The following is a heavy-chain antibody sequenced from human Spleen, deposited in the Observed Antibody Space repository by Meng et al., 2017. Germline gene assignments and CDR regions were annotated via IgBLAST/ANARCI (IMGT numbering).Heavy chain of an antibody. CDR3: ARDVGRDYFDP. J-gene: IGHJ4*02. CDR1: VVSFSTVGYS. CDR2: ISNIGRT. Sequence: QDSGPGRVGPPHPPPLTCTVSVVSFSTVGYSWSCIRQPPGKGLEWIGYISNIGRTYYNPSLKSRVPISVDTSKKQFSLKLSSVTAADTAVYYCARDVGRDYFDPWGRGTLVTVSS. V-gene: IGHV4-30-4*01.